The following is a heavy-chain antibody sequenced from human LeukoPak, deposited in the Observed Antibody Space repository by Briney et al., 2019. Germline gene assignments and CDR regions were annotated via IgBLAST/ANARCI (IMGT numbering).Heavy chain of an antibody. CDR2: ISAYNGNT. V-gene: IGHV1-18*01. CDR3: ARDHTPNYYDSSGYYGY. Sequence: ASVKVSCKASGYTFTSYGISWVRQAPGQGLEWMGWISAYNGNTNYAQKLQGRVTMTTDTSTSTAYMELRSLRSDDTAVYYCARDHTPNYYDSSGYYGYWGQGTLVTVSS. D-gene: IGHD3-22*01. J-gene: IGHJ4*02. CDR1: GYTFTSYG.